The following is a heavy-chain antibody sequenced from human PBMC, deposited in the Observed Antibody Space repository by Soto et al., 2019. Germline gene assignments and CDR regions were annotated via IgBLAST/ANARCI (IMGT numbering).Heavy chain of an antibody. Sequence: GASVKVSCKASGYTFTSYCISWVLQAPGQGLEWMGWISAYNGNTNYAQKLQGRVTMTTDTSTSTAYMELRSLRSDDTAVYYCARRGPYDSSGYYGYWGQGTLVTVSS. V-gene: IGHV1-18*01. J-gene: IGHJ4*02. CDR3: ARRGPYDSSGYYGY. CDR2: ISAYNGNT. D-gene: IGHD3-22*01. CDR1: GYTFTSYC.